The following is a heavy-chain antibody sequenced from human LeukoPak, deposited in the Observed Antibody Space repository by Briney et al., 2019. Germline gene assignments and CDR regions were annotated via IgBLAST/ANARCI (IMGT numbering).Heavy chain of an antibody. CDR3: ARTITIFGALGYFDY. Sequence: KPSQTLSLTCTVSGTSISSGAYSWSWVRQHPGKGLEWIAYIYYSGNTYYNPSLKLRVTISVDTSKNQFSLKLSSVTAADTAVYYCARTITIFGALGYFDYWGQGTLVTVSS. J-gene: IGHJ4*02. D-gene: IGHD3-3*01. CDR1: GTSISSGAYS. V-gene: IGHV4-31*03. CDR2: IYYSGNT.